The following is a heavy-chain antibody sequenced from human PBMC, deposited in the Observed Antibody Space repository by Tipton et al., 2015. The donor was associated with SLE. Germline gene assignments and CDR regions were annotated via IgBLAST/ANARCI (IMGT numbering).Heavy chain of an antibody. V-gene: IGHV3-30*02. CDR2: IRYEGSNK. CDR1: GFTFSSYG. CDR3: AKEGRRTGQQWLRFAFDI. J-gene: IGHJ3*02. D-gene: IGHD6-19*01. Sequence: SLRLSCAASGFTFSSYGMHWVRQAPGKGLEWVAFIRYEGSNKYYAGSVKGRFTISRDNSKNTLYLQMNSLRADDTAVYYCAKEGRRTGQQWLRFAFDIWGQGTMVTVSS.